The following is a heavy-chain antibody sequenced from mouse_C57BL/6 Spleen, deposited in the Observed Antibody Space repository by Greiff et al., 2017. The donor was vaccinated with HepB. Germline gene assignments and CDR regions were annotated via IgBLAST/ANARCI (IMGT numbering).Heavy chain of an antibody. CDR2: IDPEDGDT. J-gene: IGHJ2*01. CDR1: GFNIKDYY. V-gene: IGHV14-1*01. Sequence: VQLQQSGAELVRPGASVKLSCTASGFNIKDYYMHWVKQRPEQGLEWIGRIDPEDGDTEYAPKFQGKATMTADTSSNAAYLQLSSLTSEDTAVYYCTRGVYYGNYVENYWGQGTTLTVSS. CDR3: TRGVYYGNYVENY. D-gene: IGHD2-1*01.